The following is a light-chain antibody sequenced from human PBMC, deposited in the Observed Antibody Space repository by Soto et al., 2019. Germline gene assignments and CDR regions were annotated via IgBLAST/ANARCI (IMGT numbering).Light chain of an antibody. CDR1: RLGNKY. J-gene: IGLJ2*01. Sequence: SYELSQPPSLSVSPGQTASIPCSGDRLGNKYVCWYQQKPGQSPVLVIYQDTKRPSGIPERFSGSNSGNTATLTISGTQAMDEADYYCQGGDGSTVVFGGGTKLTVL. CDR3: QGGDGSTVV. V-gene: IGLV3-1*01. CDR2: QDT.